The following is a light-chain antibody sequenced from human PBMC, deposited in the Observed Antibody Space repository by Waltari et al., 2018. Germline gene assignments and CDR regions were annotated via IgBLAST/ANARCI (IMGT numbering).Light chain of an antibody. J-gene: IGLJ2*01. Sequence: QSALPHPPSVLGSLGRWITISCPGPSITIGGYFFVSCYKQHPGRAPKVIIYDVRSRPSGVSDRFSGSKSGNTAYLTISGLQTDDEADYYCCSYTRSNSVVFGGGTKLTVL. CDR1: SITIGGYFF. V-gene: IGLV2-14*03. CDR3: CSYTRSNSVV. CDR2: DVR.